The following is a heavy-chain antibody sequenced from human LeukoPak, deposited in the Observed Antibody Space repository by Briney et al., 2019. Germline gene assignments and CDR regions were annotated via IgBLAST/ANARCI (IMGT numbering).Heavy chain of an antibody. D-gene: IGHD3-16*01. J-gene: IGHJ4*02. CDR1: GDSISSYH. CDR2: ISYSGST. CDR3: ARVGRGDHTWGSYYCDH. Sequence: SETLSLTCTVSGDSISSYHWSWIRQPPGKGLEWFGYISYSGSTSYNPSLKSRLTISVDTSKNQFSLRLTSVTAADTAMYYCARVGRGDHTWGSYYCDHWGQGTLVTVSS. V-gene: IGHV4-59*01.